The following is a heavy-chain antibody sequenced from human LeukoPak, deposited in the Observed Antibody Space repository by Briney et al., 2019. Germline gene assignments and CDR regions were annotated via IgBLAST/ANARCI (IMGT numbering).Heavy chain of an antibody. CDR1: GFAFGSYW. J-gene: IGHJ4*02. Sequence: GGSLRLSCAASGFAFGSYWMHWVRQAPGKGLVWVSCINSDGSNIRYADSVKGRFTISRDNANNTLYLQMNSLRAEDTAVYYCTRDGSGSRIPFNYWGQGTLVTVSS. V-gene: IGHV3-74*01. CDR3: TRDGSGSRIPFNY. D-gene: IGHD1-26*01. CDR2: INSDGSNI.